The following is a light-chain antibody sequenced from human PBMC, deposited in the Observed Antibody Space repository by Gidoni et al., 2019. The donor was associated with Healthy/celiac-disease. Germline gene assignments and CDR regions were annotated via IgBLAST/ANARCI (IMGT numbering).Light chain of an antibody. CDR1: QSVSSSY. CDR3: QQYGSSPQVT. CDR2: GAS. V-gene: IGKV3-20*01. Sequence: EIVLTQSPGTLSLSPGERATLSCRASQSVSSSYLAWYQQKPGQAPRLLIYGASSRATGIPDRFSGSVSGTDFTLTISRLEPEDFAVYYCQQYGSSPQVTFGPGTKVDIK. J-gene: IGKJ3*01.